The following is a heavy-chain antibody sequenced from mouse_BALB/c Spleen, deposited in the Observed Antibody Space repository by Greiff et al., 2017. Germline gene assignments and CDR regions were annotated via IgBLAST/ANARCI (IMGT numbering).Heavy chain of an antibody. V-gene: IGHV1-69*02. CDR2: IDPSDSYT. J-gene: IGHJ2*01. CDR3: ARGTGTGYFDY. Sequence: QVQLQQPGAELVKPGASVKLSCKASGYTFTSYWMHWVKQRPGQGLEWIGEIDPSDSYTNYNQKFKGKATLTVDKSSSTAYMQLSSLTSEDSAVYYCARGTGTGYFDYWGQGTTLTVSS. CDR1: GYTFTSYW. D-gene: IGHD4-1*01.